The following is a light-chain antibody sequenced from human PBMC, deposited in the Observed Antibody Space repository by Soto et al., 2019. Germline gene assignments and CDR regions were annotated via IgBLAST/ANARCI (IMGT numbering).Light chain of an antibody. CDR3: QQRKSYPIT. J-gene: IGKJ5*01. Sequence: DIQLTQSPSFLSASVGVRVTITCRASQDINTYLAWYQQKPGKAPKLLIFAASTLQNGVPSRFSGSGSGTEFTVPITSLQPEDFATYYCQQRKSYPITFGQGTRREIK. CDR2: AAS. CDR1: QDINTY. V-gene: IGKV1-9*01.